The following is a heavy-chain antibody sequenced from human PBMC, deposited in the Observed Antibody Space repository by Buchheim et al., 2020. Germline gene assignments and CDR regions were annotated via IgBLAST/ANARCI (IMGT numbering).Heavy chain of an antibody. CDR3: ARGGIAAAGTDRLYYY. Sequence: QVQLQESGPGLVKPSGTLSLTCAVSGGSISSSNWWSWVRQPPGKGLEWIGEIYHRGSTNYNQSLKSRVTISVDQSKNQFSLKLNSVTAADTAVYYCARGGIAAAGTDRLYYYWGLGTL. CDR2: IYHRGST. V-gene: IGHV4-4*02. D-gene: IGHD6-13*01. CDR1: GGSISSSNW. J-gene: IGHJ4*02.